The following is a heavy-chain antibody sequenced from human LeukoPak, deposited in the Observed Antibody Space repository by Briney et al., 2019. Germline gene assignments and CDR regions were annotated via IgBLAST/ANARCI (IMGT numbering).Heavy chain of an antibody. CDR2: ISYDGSNK. D-gene: IGHD6-13*01. V-gene: IGHV3-30-3*01. CDR3: ARTSRTVEPYYFDY. J-gene: IGHJ4*02. Sequence: GGSLRLSCAASGFTFSSYAMHWVRQAPGKGLEWVAVISYDGSNKYYADSVKGRFTISRDNAENSLYLQMNSLRAEDTAVYYCARTSRTVEPYYFDYWGQGTLVTVSS. CDR1: GFTFSSYA.